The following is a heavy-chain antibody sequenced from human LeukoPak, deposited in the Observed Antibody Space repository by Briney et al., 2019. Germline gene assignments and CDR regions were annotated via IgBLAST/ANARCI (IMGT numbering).Heavy chain of an antibody. CDR2: ISSSGSTM. V-gene: IGHV3-48*03. J-gene: IGHJ4*01. CDR3: ARVLAGATYFDY. D-gene: IGHD1-26*01. Sequence: PGGSLRLSCAASGFTLSRYEMNWVRQAPGKGLEWLSYISSSGSTMYYADSVKGRITISRDNAKNSLYLQMNSLRAEDTAVYYCARVLAGATYFDYWGQGTLVTVSS. CDR1: GFTLSRYE.